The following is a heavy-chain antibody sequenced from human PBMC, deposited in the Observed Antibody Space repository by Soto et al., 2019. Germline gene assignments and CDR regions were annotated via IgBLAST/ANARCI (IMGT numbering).Heavy chain of an antibody. Sequence: PGGSLRLSCAASGFTFSSYAMSWVRPAPGKGLEWVSAISGSGGSTYYADSVKGRFTISRDNSKNTLYLQMNSLRAEDTAVYYCARDRGYSYGSPPDYWGQGTLGTVSS. CDR3: ARDRGYSYGSPPDY. CDR2: ISGSGGST. D-gene: IGHD5-18*01. V-gene: IGHV3-23*01. CDR1: GFTFSSYA. J-gene: IGHJ4*02.